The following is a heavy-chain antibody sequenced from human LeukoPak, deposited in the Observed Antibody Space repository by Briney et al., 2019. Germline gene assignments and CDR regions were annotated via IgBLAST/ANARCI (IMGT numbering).Heavy chain of an antibody. D-gene: IGHD6-13*01. CDR1: GFTFSGSA. CDR2: IRSKANSYAT. Sequence: PGGSMRLSCAASGFTFSGSAVHWVRQASGKGLEWVGRIRSKANSYATAYAASVKGRFTISRDDSKNTAYLQMNSLKTEDTAVYYCTRYTSIAAAGNGYWGQGTLVTVSS. J-gene: IGHJ4*02. V-gene: IGHV3-73*01. CDR3: TRYTSIAAAGNGY.